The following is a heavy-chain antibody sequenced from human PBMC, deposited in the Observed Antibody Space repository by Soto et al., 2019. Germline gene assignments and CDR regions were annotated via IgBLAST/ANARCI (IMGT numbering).Heavy chain of an antibody. CDR2: LSGSGDTA. CDR3: AGGAVVPAAVGSFFDC. Sequence: EVQLLESGGGLVQPGGSLRLSWAASGFTLNSYAMSWVRQTPGKGLEWVSGLSGSGDTAYYAGSVRGRFTISRDNSKNPLYMQMNSLRVEDTAVYFCAGGAVVPAAVGSFFDCWGHGTMVTVSS. V-gene: IGHV3-23*01. J-gene: IGHJ4*01. CDR1: GFTLNSYA. D-gene: IGHD2-2*01.